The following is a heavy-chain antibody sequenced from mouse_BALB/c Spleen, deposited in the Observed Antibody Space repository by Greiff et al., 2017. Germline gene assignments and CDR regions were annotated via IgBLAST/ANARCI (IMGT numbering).Heavy chain of an antibody. CDR2: ISYSGST. Sequence: VQLQQSGPGLVKPSQSLSLTCTVTGYSITSDYAWNWIRQFPGNKLEWMGYISYSGSTSYNPSLKSRISITRDTSKNQFFLQLNSVTTEDTATYYCARGGYPRGYFDYWGQGTTLTVSS. D-gene: IGHD2-14*01. V-gene: IGHV3-2*02. CDR3: ARGGYPRGYFDY. CDR1: GYSITSDYA. J-gene: IGHJ2*01.